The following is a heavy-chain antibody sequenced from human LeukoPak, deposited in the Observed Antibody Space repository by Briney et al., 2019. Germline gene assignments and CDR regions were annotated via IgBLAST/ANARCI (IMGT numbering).Heavy chain of an antibody. CDR1: GFTFSSYW. Sequence: GGSLRLSCAASGFTFSSYWMHWVRQAPGKGLVWVSRISGDGSTTRYADSVKGRFTISRDNAKNTLFLQMSSLRAEDAAVYYCARDNNWNYPDYWGQGTLVTVSS. CDR3: ARDNNWNYPDY. J-gene: IGHJ4*02. V-gene: IGHV3-74*01. CDR2: ISGDGSTT. D-gene: IGHD1-7*01.